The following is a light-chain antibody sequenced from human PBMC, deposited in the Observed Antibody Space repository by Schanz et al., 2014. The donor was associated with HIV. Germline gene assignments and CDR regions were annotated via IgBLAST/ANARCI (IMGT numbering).Light chain of an antibody. CDR2: AAS. CDR1: QDISSW. Sequence: DIQLTQSPALLSASVGDRVTITCRASQDISSWLAWYQQKPGKAPKLLIYAASTLQSGVPSRFSGSGSGTDFTLTISSLQPEDFATYYCQQSNSFPQGFGAGTKVDIK. CDR3: QQSNSFPQG. V-gene: IGKV1-12*01. J-gene: IGKJ4*02.